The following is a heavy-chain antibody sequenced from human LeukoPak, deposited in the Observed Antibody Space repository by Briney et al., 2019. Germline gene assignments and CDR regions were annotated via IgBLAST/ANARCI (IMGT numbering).Heavy chain of an antibody. Sequence: GGSLRLSCAASGFTFSSYSMNWVRQAPGKGLEWVSSISSGSSYIYYADSVKGRFTISRDNAKNSLYLQMNSLRAEDTAVYYCASMGWAAAADKGGYFDYGGQGTLVTVSS. J-gene: IGHJ4*02. CDR3: ASMGWAAAADKGGYFDY. CDR2: ISSGSSYI. V-gene: IGHV3-21*01. D-gene: IGHD6-13*01. CDR1: GFTFSSYS.